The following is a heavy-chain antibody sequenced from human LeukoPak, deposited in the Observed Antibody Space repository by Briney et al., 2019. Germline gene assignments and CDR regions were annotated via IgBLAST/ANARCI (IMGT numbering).Heavy chain of an antibody. D-gene: IGHD5-24*01. CDR1: GFTFDDYA. V-gene: IGHV3-43*02. CDR2: ISGDGGST. CDR3: AKEGRRERWLQLHGDYFDY. J-gene: IGHJ4*02. Sequence: PGGSLRLSCAASGFTFDDYAMHWVRQAPGKGLEWVSLISGDGGSTYYADPVKGRFTISRDNSKNSLYLQMNSLRTEDTALYYCAKEGRRERWLQLHGDYFDYWGQGTLVTVSS.